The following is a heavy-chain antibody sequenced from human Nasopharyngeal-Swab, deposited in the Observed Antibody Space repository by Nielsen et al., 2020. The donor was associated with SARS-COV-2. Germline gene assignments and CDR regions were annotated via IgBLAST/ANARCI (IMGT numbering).Heavy chain of an antibody. D-gene: IGHD4-17*01. CDR3: ARDIGDYRSFAY. V-gene: IGHV1-46*01. Sequence: WVRQAPGQGLEWMAYISSSGTSTNYAPNIQGRVTMTRDTATSTIYMELSSLRSEDTAVYYCARDIGDYRSFAYWGQGTLVTVSS. J-gene: IGHJ4*02. CDR2: ISSSGTST.